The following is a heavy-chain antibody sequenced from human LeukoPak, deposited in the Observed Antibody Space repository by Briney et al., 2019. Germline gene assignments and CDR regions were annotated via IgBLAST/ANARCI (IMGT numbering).Heavy chain of an antibody. CDR3: AKHGWIQLWPSDY. Sequence: GGSLRLSCATSGFIFSNYAVNWVRQAPGKGLEWVSIISGSGDTTYYADSVKGRFTISRDNSKNTLYLQMNSLRAEDTAVYYCAKHGWIQLWPSDYWGQGTLVTVSS. CDR1: GFIFSNYA. J-gene: IGHJ4*02. CDR2: ISGSGDTT. D-gene: IGHD5-18*01. V-gene: IGHV3-23*01.